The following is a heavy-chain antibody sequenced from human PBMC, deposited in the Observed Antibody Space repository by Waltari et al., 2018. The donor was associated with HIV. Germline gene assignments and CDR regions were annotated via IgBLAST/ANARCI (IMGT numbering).Heavy chain of an antibody. CDR1: GYTFSGYY. J-gene: IGHJ5*02. V-gene: IGHV1-2*02. D-gene: IGHD6-13*01. CDR2: VTPGSGGT. CDR3: AAGPGTSSSSLT. Sequence: QVPLVQSGAEVRKPGASVKVSCKASGYTFSGYYMHWVRQAPGQAFEWMGWVTPGSGGTNLAQKLQRRVPMPRDTSISTANMVLSGLRSNATAVYDCAAGPGTSSSSLTWSQRTLVTVSS.